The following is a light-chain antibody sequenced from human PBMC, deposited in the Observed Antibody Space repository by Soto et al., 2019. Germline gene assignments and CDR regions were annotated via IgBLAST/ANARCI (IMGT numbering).Light chain of an antibody. CDR1: QSISSW. Sequence: DIQMTQSPSTLSASVGDRVTITCRASQSISSWLAWYQQKPGKAPKLLIYGASSRATGIPDRFSGSGSGTDFTLTISRLEPEDFSVYYCHQYGTAPLTFGPGTKVDIK. V-gene: IGKV1-5*01. J-gene: IGKJ3*01. CDR2: GAS. CDR3: HQYGTAPLT.